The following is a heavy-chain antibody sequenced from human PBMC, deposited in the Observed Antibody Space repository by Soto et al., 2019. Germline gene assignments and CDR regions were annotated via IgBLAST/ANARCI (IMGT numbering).Heavy chain of an antibody. J-gene: IGHJ4*02. Sequence: QITLKESGPTLVKPTQTLTLTCSFSGFSLRTSGVSVGWIRQPPVKALEWLAFIYWNDDKRYSPSLQSRLTITKDNSQKEVVLTMTNMDPLDTGTYYCAYRVGSRGSFDYWGQGTLVTVSS. D-gene: IGHD6-25*01. CDR2: IYWNDDK. V-gene: IGHV2-5*01. CDR1: GFSLRTSGVS. CDR3: AYRVGSRGSFDY.